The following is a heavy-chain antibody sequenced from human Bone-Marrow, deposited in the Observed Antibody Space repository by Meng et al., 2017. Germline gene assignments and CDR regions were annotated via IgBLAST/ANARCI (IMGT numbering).Heavy chain of an antibody. CDR2: ISGSGGST. Sequence: ETLSLTCAASGFTFSSYAMSWVRQAPGKGLEWVSAISGSGGSTYYADSVKGRFTISRDNSKNTLYLQMNSLRAEDTAVYYCAKVFQGIAAAGITDPLGFDYWGQGTLVTVSS. J-gene: IGHJ4*02. V-gene: IGHV3-23*01. CDR1: GFTFSSYA. D-gene: IGHD6-13*01. CDR3: AKVFQGIAAAGITDPLGFDY.